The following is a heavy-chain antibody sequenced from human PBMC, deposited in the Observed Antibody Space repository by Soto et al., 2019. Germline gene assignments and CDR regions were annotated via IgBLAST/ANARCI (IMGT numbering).Heavy chain of an antibody. V-gene: IGHV4-4*07. CDR1: GGSISNYY. CDR2: IYTSGST. J-gene: IGHJ5*02. Sequence: SETLSLTCTVSGGSISNYYWNWIRQPAGKGLEWIGRIYTSGSTNYSPSLKSRVTMSVDTSKNQFSLKVNSVTAADTAVYYYDSSPYTFENWFDPWGQGTLVTVSS. D-gene: IGHD3-16*01. CDR3: DSSPYTFENWFDP.